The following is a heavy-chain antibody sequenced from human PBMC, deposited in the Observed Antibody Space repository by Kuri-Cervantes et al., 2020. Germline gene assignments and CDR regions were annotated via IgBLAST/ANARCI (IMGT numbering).Heavy chain of an antibody. Sequence: GGSLRLSCKGSGYSFTNYWIVWVRQMPGKGLEWMGIIYPGDSDTRYSPSFQGQVTISADKSISTAYLQWSSLKASDTAIYYCARRLSSSSAYLDYWGQGTLVTVSS. CDR1: GYSFTNYW. CDR2: IYPGDSDT. V-gene: IGHV5-51*01. CDR3: ARRLSSSSAYLDY. J-gene: IGHJ4*02. D-gene: IGHD6-6*01.